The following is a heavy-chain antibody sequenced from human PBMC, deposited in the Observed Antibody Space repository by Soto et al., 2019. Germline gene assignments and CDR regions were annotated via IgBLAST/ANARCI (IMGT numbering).Heavy chain of an antibody. V-gene: IGHV4-59*01. CDR3: ARSRGIFGVVTNMDV. J-gene: IGHJ6*03. Sequence: SETLSLTCTVSGGSISSYYWSWIRQPPGKGLEWIGYIYYSGSTNYNPSLKSRVTISVDTSKNQFSLKLSSVTAADTAVYYCARSRGIFGVVTNMDVWGKGTTVTVSS. CDR1: GGSISSYY. D-gene: IGHD3-3*02. CDR2: IYYSGST.